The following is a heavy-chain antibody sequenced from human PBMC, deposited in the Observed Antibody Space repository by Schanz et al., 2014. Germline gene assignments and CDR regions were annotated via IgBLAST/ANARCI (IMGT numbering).Heavy chain of an antibody. CDR3: AKNHYDDVDLSSFYFDF. J-gene: IGHJ4*02. CDR2: ISGGGGTT. D-gene: IGHD3-16*01. CDR1: GFTFSSYA. Sequence: EVQLLESGGGLVQPGGSLRLSCAASGFTFSSYAMSWVRQAPGKGLEWVSAISGGGGTTYYADSVKGRFTISRDSSKNTLYLQMNSLRPEDTAIYYCAKNHYDDVDLSSFYFDFWGQGTLVNVSS. V-gene: IGHV3-23*01.